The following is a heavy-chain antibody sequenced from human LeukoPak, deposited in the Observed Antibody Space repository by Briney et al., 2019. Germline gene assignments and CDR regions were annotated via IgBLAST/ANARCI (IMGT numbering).Heavy chain of an antibody. CDR3: AKGHGFGDYVMHYFDY. D-gene: IGHD4-17*01. Sequence: PGGSLRLSCEAFGFTFSSYAMSWVRQAPGKGLEWVLGISGSGRTTYYADSVKGRFTISRDNSKNTLYLQMNSLRAEDTAVYYCAKGHGFGDYVMHYFDYWGQGTLVTVSS. V-gene: IGHV3-23*01. J-gene: IGHJ4*02. CDR2: ISGSGRTT. CDR1: GFTFSSYA.